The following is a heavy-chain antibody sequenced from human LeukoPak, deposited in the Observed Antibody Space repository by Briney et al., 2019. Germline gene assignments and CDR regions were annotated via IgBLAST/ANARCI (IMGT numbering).Heavy chain of an antibody. CDR3: ARSQYSGSYYYYYYYMDV. Sequence: SETLSLTCTVSGGSISSYYWSWIRQPPGKGLEWIGYIYYSGGTNYNPSLKSRVTISVDTSKNQFSLKLSSVTAADTAVYYCARSQYSGSYYYYYYYMDVWGKGTTVTVSS. V-gene: IGHV4-59*01. D-gene: IGHD1-26*01. CDR2: IYYSGGT. J-gene: IGHJ6*03. CDR1: GGSISSYY.